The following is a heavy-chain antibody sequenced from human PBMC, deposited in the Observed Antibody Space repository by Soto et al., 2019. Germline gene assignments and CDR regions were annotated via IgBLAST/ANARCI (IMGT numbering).Heavy chain of an antibody. J-gene: IGHJ4*02. V-gene: IGHV4-4*02. CDR1: GGSISSTNW. CDR3: VRDSGNGWKDY. CDR2: IDHSGST. D-gene: IGHD6-19*01. Sequence: QVQLQESGPGLVKPSGTLSLTCAVSGGSISSTNWWNWVRQPPGKGLEWIGEIDHSGSTNYNPSLKSRVTMSVDTPKNPFSLKLSSVTAADTAVYYCVRDSGNGWKDYWGQGTLVTVSS.